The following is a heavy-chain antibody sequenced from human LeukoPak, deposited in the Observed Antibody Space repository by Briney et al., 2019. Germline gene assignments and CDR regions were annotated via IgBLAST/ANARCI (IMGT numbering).Heavy chain of an antibody. CDR3: ARALIVVPAAIFRLDY. CDR1: GYTFTSYY. Sequence: ASVKVSCKASGYTFTSYYMHWVRQAPGQGLEWMGIINPSGGSTSYAQKFQGRVTMTRDTSTSTVYMELSSLRSEDTAVYYCARALIVVPAAIFRLDYWGQGTLVTVSS. V-gene: IGHV1-46*01. D-gene: IGHD2-2*01. CDR2: INPSGGST. J-gene: IGHJ4*02.